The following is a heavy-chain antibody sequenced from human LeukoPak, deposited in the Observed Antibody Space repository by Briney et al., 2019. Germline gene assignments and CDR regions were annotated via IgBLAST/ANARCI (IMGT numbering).Heavy chain of an antibody. J-gene: IGHJ5*02. Sequence: SETLSLTSTVSGGSISSSSYYWGWIRQPSGKGLEWIGSIYYSGSTYYNPSLKSRVTISVDTSKNQFSLKLSSVTAADTAVYYCARQHSSSWSDWFDPWGQGTLVTVSS. CDR1: GGSISSSSYY. CDR2: IYYSGST. CDR3: ARQHSSSWSDWFDP. V-gene: IGHV4-39*01. D-gene: IGHD6-13*01.